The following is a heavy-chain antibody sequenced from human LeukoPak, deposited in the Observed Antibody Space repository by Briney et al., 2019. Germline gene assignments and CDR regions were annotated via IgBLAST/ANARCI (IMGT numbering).Heavy chain of an antibody. CDR1: GFTFSSYP. J-gene: IGHJ4*02. D-gene: IGHD3-3*01. Sequence: PGGSLRLSCAASGFTFSSYPMHWVRQAPGKGLDWVAVISYDGSNKYYADSVKGRFTISRDNSKNTLYLQMNSLRAEDTAVYYCARAYYDFFTLGPLFDYWGQGTLVTVSS. CDR2: ISYDGSNK. V-gene: IGHV3-30-3*01. CDR3: ARAYYDFFTLGPLFDY.